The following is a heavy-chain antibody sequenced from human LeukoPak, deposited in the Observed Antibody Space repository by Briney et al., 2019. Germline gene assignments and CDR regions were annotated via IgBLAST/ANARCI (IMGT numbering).Heavy chain of an antibody. CDR3: ARGSGYSGYGGINDAFDI. J-gene: IGHJ3*02. Sequence: ASVKVSCKPSGYTFTSYDISWVRQAPGQGLEWMGWISPYNGNTNYAQKLQGRVTMTTDTSTSTAYMELRSLRSDDTAVYYCARGSGYSGYGGINDAFDIWGQGTMVTVSS. CDR1: GYTFTSYD. CDR2: ISPYNGNT. D-gene: IGHD5-12*01. V-gene: IGHV1-18*01.